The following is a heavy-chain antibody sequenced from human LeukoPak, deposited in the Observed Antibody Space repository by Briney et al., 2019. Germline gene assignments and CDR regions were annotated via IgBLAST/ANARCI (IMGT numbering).Heavy chain of an antibody. CDR1: GFTFSSYA. CDR3: ARGSTYYYDSSGYYYLDY. V-gene: IGHV3-64*01. J-gene: IGHJ4*02. Sequence: GGSLRLSCAASGFTFSSYAMHWVRQAPGKGLKYVSAISSNGGSTYYANSVKGRFTISRDNSKNTLYLQMGSLRAEDMAVYYCARGSTYYYDSSGYYYLDYWGQGTLVTVSS. D-gene: IGHD3-22*01. CDR2: ISSNGGST.